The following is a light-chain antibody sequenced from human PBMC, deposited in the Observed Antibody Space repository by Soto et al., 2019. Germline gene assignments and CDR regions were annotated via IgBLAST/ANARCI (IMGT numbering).Light chain of an antibody. V-gene: IGKV3-20*01. CDR1: QSVSSSY. CDR2: GAS. CDR3: QQYGSSPPYT. Sequence: EIVLTQSPGTLSLSPGERATLSCRASQSVSSSYFAWYQQKPGQAPRLLIYGASSRATGIPDRFSGSGSGTDFTLIISTLEPEDFAVYYCQQYGSSPPYTFGQGTKLEI. J-gene: IGKJ2*01.